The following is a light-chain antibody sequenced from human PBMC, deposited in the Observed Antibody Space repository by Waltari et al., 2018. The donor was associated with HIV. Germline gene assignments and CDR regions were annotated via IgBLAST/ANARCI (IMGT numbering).Light chain of an antibody. CDR3: CSYAGSSTFRV. CDR1: SRDVGSYNL. V-gene: IGLV2-23*02. Sequence: QSALTQPPSVSGSPGQSITISCTGTSRDVGSYNLVHLYQQPPGKAPKRMIYEVSKRPSGVSNRFSGSKSGNTASLTISGLQAEDEADYYCCSYAGSSTFRVFGTGTKVTVL. CDR2: EVS. J-gene: IGLJ1*01.